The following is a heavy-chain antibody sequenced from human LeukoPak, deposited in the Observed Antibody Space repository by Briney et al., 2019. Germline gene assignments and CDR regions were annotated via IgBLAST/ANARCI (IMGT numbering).Heavy chain of an antibody. Sequence: GGSLRLSCAASEFTFSTYNMHWVRQAPGKGLEWVSTISSNSDSYTYYADSVKGRFTISRDNAKNSLYLQMNSLRAEDTAVYYCARGGGLDVWGQGATVTVSS. J-gene: IGHJ6*02. V-gene: IGHV3-21*01. CDR2: ISSNSDSYT. D-gene: IGHD3-16*01. CDR3: ARGGGLDV. CDR1: EFTFSTYN.